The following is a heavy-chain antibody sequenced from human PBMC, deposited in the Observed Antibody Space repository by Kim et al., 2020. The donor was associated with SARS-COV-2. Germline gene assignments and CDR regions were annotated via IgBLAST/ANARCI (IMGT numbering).Heavy chain of an antibody. CDR1: GFTFSSYS. CDR2: ISSSGNYI. V-gene: IGHV3-21*01. Sequence: GGSLRLSCAASGFTFSSYSMNWVRQAPGKGLEWVSSISSSGNYIYYVDSVKGRFTISRDNAKNSLWLQMNSLRAEDTAVYYCAKSLDGRLDWFDPWGRGTLVTVSS. J-gene: IGHJ5*02. CDR3: AKSLDGRLDWFDP. D-gene: IGHD1-26*01.